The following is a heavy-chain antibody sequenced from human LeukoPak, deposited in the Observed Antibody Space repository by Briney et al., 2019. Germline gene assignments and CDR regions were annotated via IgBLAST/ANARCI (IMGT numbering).Heavy chain of an antibody. CDR2: VSAHGTTK. Sequence: GGSLGLSCTGSKFTFSNYGMQWVRQAPGKGLEWVAVVSAHGTTKYYADSVQGRFTISRDNFKNTLYLQMNSLRAEDTAVYYCAKVPRTIKTVDYWGQGTLVTVSS. CDR3: AKVPRTIKTVDY. D-gene: IGHD5-12*01. CDR1: KFTFSNYG. V-gene: IGHV3-33*05. J-gene: IGHJ4*02.